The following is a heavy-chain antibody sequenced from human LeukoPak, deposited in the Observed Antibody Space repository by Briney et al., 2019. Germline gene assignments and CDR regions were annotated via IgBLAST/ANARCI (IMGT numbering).Heavy chain of an antibody. CDR3: ARRRIPDRAAAALAY. Sequence: PGRSLRLSCAASGFTFSSYAMHWVRQAPGKGLEWVAVISYDGINRYYADSAKGRFTISRSNSENTLYLQMNSLRPEDTAVYFCARRRIPDRAAAALAYWGQGTLVTVSS. J-gene: IGHJ4*02. CDR2: ISYDGINR. CDR1: GFTFSSYA. V-gene: IGHV3-30*01. D-gene: IGHD6-13*01.